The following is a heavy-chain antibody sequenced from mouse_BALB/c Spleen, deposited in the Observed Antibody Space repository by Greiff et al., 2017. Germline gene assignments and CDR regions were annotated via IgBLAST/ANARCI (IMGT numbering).Heavy chain of an antibody. Sequence: QVQLQQSGPELVKPGASVKMSCKASGYTFTDYVISWVKQRTGQGLEWIGEIYPGSGSTYYNEKFKGKATLTADKSSNTAYMQLSSLTSEDSAVYFCARLYGNYEFAYWGQGTLVTVSA. V-gene: IGHV1-77*01. CDR2: IYPGSGST. J-gene: IGHJ3*01. CDR3: ARLYGNYEFAY. CDR1: GYTFTDYV. D-gene: IGHD2-1*01.